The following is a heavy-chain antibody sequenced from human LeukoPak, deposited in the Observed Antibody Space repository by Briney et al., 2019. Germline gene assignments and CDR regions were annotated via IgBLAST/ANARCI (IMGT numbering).Heavy chain of an antibody. CDR1: GASISRGEHY. CDR2: INHSGST. D-gene: IGHD6-13*01. CDR3: ARERVAAARDWFDP. V-gene: IGHV4-30-4*08. J-gene: IGHJ5*02. Sequence: PSQTLSLTCNVSGASISRGEHYWSWIRQPPGKGLEWIGEINHSGSTNYNPSLKSRVTISVDTSKNQFSLKLSSVTAADTAVYYCARERVAAARDWFDPWGQGTLVTVSS.